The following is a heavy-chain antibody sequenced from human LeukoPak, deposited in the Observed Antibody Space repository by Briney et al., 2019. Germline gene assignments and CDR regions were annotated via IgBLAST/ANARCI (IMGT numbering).Heavy chain of an antibody. Sequence: SETLSLTCTVSGGSISSYYWSWIRQPAGKGLEWIGRIYTSGSTNYNPSLKSRVTMSVDTSKNQFSLKLSSVTAADTAVYYCARETGLLWFGLFDYWGQGTLVTVSS. V-gene: IGHV4-4*07. J-gene: IGHJ4*02. CDR2: IYTSGST. D-gene: IGHD3-10*01. CDR1: GGSISSYY. CDR3: ARETGLLWFGLFDY.